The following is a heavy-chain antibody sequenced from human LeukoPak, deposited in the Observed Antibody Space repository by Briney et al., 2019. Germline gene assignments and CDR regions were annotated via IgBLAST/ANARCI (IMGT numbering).Heavy chain of an antibody. CDR3: ARGKLPGGDYYYMDA. D-gene: IGHD3-10*01. V-gene: IGHV1-69*13. J-gene: IGHJ6*03. CDR2: IIPIFGTA. Sequence: SVKVSCKASGGTCSSYAISWVRQAPGQGLEWMGGIIPIFGTANYAQKFQGRVTITADESTSTAYMELSSLRSEDTAVYYCARGKLPGGDYYYMDAWGKGTTVTVSS. CDR1: GGTCSSYA.